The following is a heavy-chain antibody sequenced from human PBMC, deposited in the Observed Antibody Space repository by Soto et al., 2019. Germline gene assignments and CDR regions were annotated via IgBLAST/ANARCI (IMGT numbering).Heavy chain of an antibody. J-gene: IGHJ6*02. D-gene: IGHD2-2*01. CDR2: ISSSSSYI. CDR1: GFTSSSYS. CDR3: ARMKGCSSTSCFYYYYGMDV. V-gene: IGHV3-21*04. Sequence: GGSLRLSCAASGFTSSSYSMNWVRQAPGKGLEWVSSISSSSSYIYYADSVKGRFTISRDNAKNSLYLQMNSLRAEDTAVYYCARMKGCSSTSCFYYYYGMDVWGQGTTVTVSS.